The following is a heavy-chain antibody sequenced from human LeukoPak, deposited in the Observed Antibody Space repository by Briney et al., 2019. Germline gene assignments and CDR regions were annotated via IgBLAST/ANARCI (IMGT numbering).Heavy chain of an antibody. CDR3: AKAKWLENY. D-gene: IGHD6-19*01. CDR1: GFTFGSYV. V-gene: IGHV3-23*01. J-gene: IGHJ4*02. Sequence: PGGSLRLSCAASGFTFGSYVMNWVRQAPGKGLEWVSAISGSGATDYADSVKGRFTISRDTSKNTLYLQMNSLRVEDTAVYYCAKAKWLENYWGQGTLVTVSS. CDR2: ISGSGAT.